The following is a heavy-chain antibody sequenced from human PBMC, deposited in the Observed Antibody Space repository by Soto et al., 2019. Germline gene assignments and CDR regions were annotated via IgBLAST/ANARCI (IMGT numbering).Heavy chain of an antibody. J-gene: IGHJ4*02. CDR3: EKPYDFWSGYYVFDY. D-gene: IGHD3-3*01. Sequence: GGSLRLSCAASGFTFSSYAMSWVRQAPGKGLEWVSAISGSGGSTYYADSVKGRFTISRDNSKNTLYLQMNSLRAEDTAVYYCEKPYDFWSGYYVFDYWGQGTLVTVSS. V-gene: IGHV3-23*01. CDR1: GFTFSSYA. CDR2: ISGSGGST.